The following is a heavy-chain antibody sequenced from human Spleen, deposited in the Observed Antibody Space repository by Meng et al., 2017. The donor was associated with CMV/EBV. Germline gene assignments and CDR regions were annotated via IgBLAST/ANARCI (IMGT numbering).Heavy chain of an antibody. J-gene: IGHJ6*02. V-gene: IGHV5-51*01. Sequence: QVSCKGSGYSFTTYWIGWVRQMPGKGLEWMGIIYPGDSDTRYNPSFQGQVTISADTSISTAYLQWTSLKASDTAMYYCARRGRQEKACYYGMDVWGQGTTVTVSS. CDR1: GYSFTTYW. CDR3: ARRGRQEKACYYGMDV. CDR2: IYPGDSDT. D-gene: IGHD1-26*01.